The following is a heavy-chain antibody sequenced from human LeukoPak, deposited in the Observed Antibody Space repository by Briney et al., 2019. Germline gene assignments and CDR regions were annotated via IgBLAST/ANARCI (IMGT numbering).Heavy chain of an antibody. J-gene: IGHJ3*02. V-gene: IGHV3-30-3*01. CDR3: ARGKFFDI. Sequence: AGGSLRLSCKASGFTFSSYPMDWVRQAPGKGLEWVAIISDDGTNKYYADSVEGRFTISRDDSNNTVYLQMNSLRVDDTAIYFCARGKFFDIWGQGTMVTVSS. CDR2: ISDDGTNK. CDR1: GFTFSSYP.